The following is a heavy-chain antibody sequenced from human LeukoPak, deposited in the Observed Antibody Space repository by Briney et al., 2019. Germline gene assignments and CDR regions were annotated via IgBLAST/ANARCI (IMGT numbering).Heavy chain of an antibody. D-gene: IGHD3-3*01. CDR2: IYTSGST. CDR1: GGSFSGYY. CDR3: ARDELITIFGVVTPIYYMDV. Sequence: KPSETLSLTCAVYGGSFSGYYWSWIRQPAGKGLEWIGRIYTSGSTNYNPSLKSRVTMSVDTSKNQFSLKLSSVTAADTAVYYCARDELITIFGVVTPIYYMDVWGKGTTVTVSS. J-gene: IGHJ6*03. V-gene: IGHV4-4*07.